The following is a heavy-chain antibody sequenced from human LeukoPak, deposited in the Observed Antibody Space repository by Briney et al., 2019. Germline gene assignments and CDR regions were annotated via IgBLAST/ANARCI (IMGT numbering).Heavy chain of an antibody. V-gene: IGHV4-34*01. J-gene: IGHJ6*02. D-gene: IGHD5-12*01. CDR3: ARGVATIVGYYYDMDV. Sequence: PSETLSLACAGYGGSFRGYYWSWIRQPPGKGLEWIGEINHSGSTNYNPSLKSRVTISVDKSKNQFSLKLSSVTAADTAVYYCARGVATIVGYYYDMDVWGQGTTVTVSS. CDR2: INHSGST. CDR1: GGSFRGYY.